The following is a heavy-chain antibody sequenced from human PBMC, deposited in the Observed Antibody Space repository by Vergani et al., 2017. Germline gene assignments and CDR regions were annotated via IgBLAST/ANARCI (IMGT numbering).Heavy chain of an antibody. J-gene: IGHJ6*02. CDR3: AKDLLPATLYYYYAMDV. CDR1: GFTFSSYG. Sequence: VQLLESGGGLVQPGRSLRLSCAASGFTFSSYGMHWVRQAPGKGLEWVAVISYDGTNKYYADSVKGRFTISRGNSKSTLYLQMNSLRAEDTALYYCAKDLLPATLYYYYAMDVWGQGTTVTVSS. D-gene: IGHD2-15*01. V-gene: IGHV3-30*18. CDR2: ISYDGTNK.